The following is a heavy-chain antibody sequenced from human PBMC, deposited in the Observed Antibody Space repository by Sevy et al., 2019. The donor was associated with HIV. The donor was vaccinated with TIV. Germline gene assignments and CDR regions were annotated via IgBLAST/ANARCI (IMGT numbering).Heavy chain of an antibody. CDR3: ARSSGSYFD. Sequence: GGSLRLSCATSGFTFSSYSMHWVRQAPGKGLVWVSRVNTDGSTTTYADSVRGRFTISRNNAENTLYLQMNSLRAEDSGVYYCARSSGSYFDWGQGTLVTVSS. D-gene: IGHD3-10*01. V-gene: IGHV3-74*01. CDR2: VNTDGSTT. CDR1: GFTFSSYS. J-gene: IGHJ4*02.